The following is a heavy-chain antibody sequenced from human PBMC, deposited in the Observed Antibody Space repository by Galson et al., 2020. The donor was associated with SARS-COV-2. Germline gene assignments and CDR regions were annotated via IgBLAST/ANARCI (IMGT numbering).Heavy chain of an antibody. CDR2: MNPNSGNT. J-gene: IGHJ5*02. D-gene: IGHD4-17*01. CDR1: GYTFTNYE. CDR3: ARSYDDFATWCDP. V-gene: IGHV1-8*01. Sequence: ASVKVSCKASGYTFTNYEINWVRQAPGQGLEWMGWMNPNSGNTGYAQKFLGRVTMTRTTSISTAYMELNSLTSEDTAVYYCARSYDDFATWCDPWGQGTLVTVSS.